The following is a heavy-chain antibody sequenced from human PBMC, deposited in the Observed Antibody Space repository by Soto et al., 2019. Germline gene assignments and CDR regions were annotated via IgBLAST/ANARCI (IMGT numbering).Heavy chain of an antibody. Sequence: TLSLTGTVSGRSISSGVYYWSWIRQHPGKGLEWIGYIYYSGSTYYNPSLKSRVTISVDTSKNQFSLKLSSVTAADTAVYYCARGRNDYGAKTRFDSWGQGTLVPVSS. J-gene: IGHJ4*02. D-gene: IGHD4-17*01. CDR2: IYYSGST. CDR3: ARGRNDYGAKTRFDS. CDR1: GRSISSGVYY. V-gene: IGHV4-31*03.